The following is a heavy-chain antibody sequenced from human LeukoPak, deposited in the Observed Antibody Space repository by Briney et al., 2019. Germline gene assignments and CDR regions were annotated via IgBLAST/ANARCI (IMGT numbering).Heavy chain of an antibody. Sequence: PGGSLRLSCAASGFTFSDYAMSWVRQARGGGLEWVSAISGSGDKTFHADSVKGGFTTSRDNSKNTLSLQMSSLRLEDSAVYFCAKDTSAWWYHRAYMNVWGTGTTVTVSS. D-gene: IGHD2-15*01. V-gene: IGHV3-23*01. CDR3: AKDTSAWWYHRAYMNV. J-gene: IGHJ6*03. CDR1: GFTFSDYA. CDR2: ISGSGDKT.